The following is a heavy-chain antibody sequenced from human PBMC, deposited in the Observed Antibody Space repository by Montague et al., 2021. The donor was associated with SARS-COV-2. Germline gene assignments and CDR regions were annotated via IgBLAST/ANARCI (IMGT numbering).Heavy chain of an antibody. J-gene: IGHJ4*02. Sequence: CAISGDSVSSNSAAWNWIRQSPSRGLEWLGRTYYRSRWYNDYAVSVKSRITINPDTSENQFSLQLNSVTPEDTAVYYCARGGSWLYYFDYWGQGTLVTVSS. D-gene: IGHD6-13*01. CDR1: GDSVSSNSAA. V-gene: IGHV6-1*01. CDR2: TYYRSRWYN. CDR3: ARGGSWLYYFDY.